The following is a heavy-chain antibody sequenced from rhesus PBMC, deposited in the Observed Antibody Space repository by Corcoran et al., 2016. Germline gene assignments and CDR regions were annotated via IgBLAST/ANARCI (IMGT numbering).Heavy chain of an antibody. J-gene: IGHJ4*01. V-gene: IGHV4-76*01. Sequence: QVQLQESGPGVVKPSETLSLTCAVSGYSISSGYDWSWIRQPPGKGLEWIGYIYGSSGSTNYNPSLKNRVTISKDTSKNQFSLKLSCVTAADTAVYYCARRAFIAAAGTLFDYWGQGVLVTVSS. CDR1: GYSISSGYD. CDR2: IYGSSGST. CDR3: ARRAFIAAAGTLFDY. D-gene: IGHD6-25*01.